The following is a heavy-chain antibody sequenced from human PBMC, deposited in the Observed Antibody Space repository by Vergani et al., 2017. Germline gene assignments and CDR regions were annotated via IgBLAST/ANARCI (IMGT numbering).Heavy chain of an antibody. J-gene: IGHJ5*02. Sequence: QVHLQESGPGRVKPSETLTLTCTVSYGTINNYYGNWIRQPPGKGLQWIGSIHYSGDTSYANYNPSLKSRVSISVDASKNQFSLRLTSVTAADTAMYYCAGDTHSWQRADRWGQGIRVTVSS. CDR1: YGTINNYY. D-gene: IGHD6-13*01. CDR3: AGDTHSWQRADR. V-gene: IGHV4-59*01. CDR2: IHYSGDTSYA.